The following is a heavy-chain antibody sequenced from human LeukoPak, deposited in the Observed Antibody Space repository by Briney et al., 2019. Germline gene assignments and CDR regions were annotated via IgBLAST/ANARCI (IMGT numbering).Heavy chain of an antibody. CDR1: GFTFSSYA. CDR2: ISGSGGST. V-gene: IGHV3-23*01. Sequence: GGSLRLSCAASGFTFSSYAMSWVRQAPGKGLEWVSAISGSGGSTYYADSVKGRFTISRDNSKNTLYLQMNSLRAEDTAVYYCARDGPYDSSGYYYRRDLDYWGQGTLVTVSS. CDR3: ARDGPYDSSGYYYRRDLDY. J-gene: IGHJ4*02. D-gene: IGHD3-22*01.